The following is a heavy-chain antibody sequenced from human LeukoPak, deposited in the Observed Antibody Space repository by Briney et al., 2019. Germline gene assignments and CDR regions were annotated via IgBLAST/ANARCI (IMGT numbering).Heavy chain of an antibody. Sequence: SVTVSCKASGYTFINYYIHWVRQAPGQGLEWMGGIIPIFGTANYAQKFQGRVTITADESTSTAYMELSSLRSEDTAVYYCAGSSVDYGDYIHFDHWGQGTLVTVSS. V-gene: IGHV1-69*13. CDR2: IIPIFGTA. J-gene: IGHJ4*02. CDR3: AGSSVDYGDYIHFDH. CDR1: GYTFINYY. D-gene: IGHD4-17*01.